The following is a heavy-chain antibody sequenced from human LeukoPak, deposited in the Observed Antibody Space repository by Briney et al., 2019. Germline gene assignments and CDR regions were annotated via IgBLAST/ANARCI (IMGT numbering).Heavy chain of an antibody. J-gene: IGHJ4*02. CDR3: ARVPYYYDSSGYIDY. Sequence: PGGSLRLSCAASGFTFSDYYMSWIRQAPGKGLEWVSYISSSGSTIYYADSVKGRFTISRDNAKNSLYLQMNSLRAEDTAVYYCARVPYYYDSSGYIDYWGQGTLVTVSS. CDR2: ISSSGSTI. CDR1: GFTFSDYY. V-gene: IGHV3-11*01. D-gene: IGHD3-22*01.